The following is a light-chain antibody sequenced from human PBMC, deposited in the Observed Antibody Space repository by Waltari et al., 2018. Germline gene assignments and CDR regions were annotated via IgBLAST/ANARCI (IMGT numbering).Light chain of an antibody. CDR3: QSADSRGVV. J-gene: IGLJ2*01. Sequence: SYELTQPPSVSVSPGQTARIPCSGDALPNQYAYWYQQRPGQAPLLMIYKDTERPSGIPQRFSGSSSGTTVALTISGVQAEDEADYYCQSADSRGVVFGGGTKLTVL. CDR2: KDT. CDR1: ALPNQY. V-gene: IGLV3-25*03.